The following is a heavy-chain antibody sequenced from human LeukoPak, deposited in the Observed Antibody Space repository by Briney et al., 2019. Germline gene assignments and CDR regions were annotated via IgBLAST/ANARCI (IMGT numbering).Heavy chain of an antibody. CDR2: IYTRGST. D-gene: IGHD3-10*01. Sequence: SETLSLTCTVSGGSISSGSYDWSWIRQPAGKGLEWIGRIYTRGSTNYNPSLKSRVTISVDTSKNQSSLKLSSVTAADTAVYYCARSHYGSGSYYSVGDYWGQGTPVTVSS. CDR1: GGSISSGSYD. V-gene: IGHV4-61*02. J-gene: IGHJ4*02. CDR3: ARSHYGSGSYYSVGDY.